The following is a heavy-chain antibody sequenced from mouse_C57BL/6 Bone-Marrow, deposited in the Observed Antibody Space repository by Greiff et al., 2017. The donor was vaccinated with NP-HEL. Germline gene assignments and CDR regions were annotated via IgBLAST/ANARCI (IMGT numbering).Heavy chain of an antibody. Sequence: QVQLQQSGAELARPGASVKLSCKASGYTFTSYGISWVKQRTGQGLEWIGEIYPRSGNTYYNEKFKGKATLTADKSSSTAYMELRSLTSEDSAVYFCARRGERGYFDVWGTGTTVTVSS. J-gene: IGHJ1*03. CDR1: GYTFTSYG. CDR2: IYPRSGNT. V-gene: IGHV1-81*01. CDR3: ARRGERGYFDV.